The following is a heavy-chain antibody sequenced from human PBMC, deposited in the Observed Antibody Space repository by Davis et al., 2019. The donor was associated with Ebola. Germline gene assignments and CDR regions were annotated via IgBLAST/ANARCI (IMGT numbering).Heavy chain of an antibody. V-gene: IGHV4-59*01. CDR1: AGSISSSY. J-gene: IGHJ3*02. D-gene: IGHD3-22*01. Sequence: SETLSLTCTVSAGSISSSYWSWIRQPPGKGLEWIGYIYYSGSTNYNPSLKSRVTISVDTSKNQFSPKLSSVTAADTAVYYCARGAYYYDSSGYYFGHAFDIWGQGTMVTVSS. CDR3: ARGAYYYDSSGYYFGHAFDI. CDR2: IYYSGST.